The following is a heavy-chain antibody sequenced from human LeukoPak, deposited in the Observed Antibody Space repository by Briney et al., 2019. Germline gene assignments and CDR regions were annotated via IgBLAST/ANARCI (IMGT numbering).Heavy chain of an antibody. J-gene: IGHJ4*02. CDR3: ARGVDYDILTGPSYYFDY. CDR1: GYTFTGYY. CDR2: INPNSGGT. Sequence: ASVKVSCKASGYTFTGYYMHWVRQAPGQGLEWMGWINPNSGGTNYAQKFQGRVTMTRDTSISTAYMELSRLRSDDTAVYYCARGVDYDILTGPSYYFDYWGQGTLVTVSS. V-gene: IGHV1-2*02. D-gene: IGHD3-9*01.